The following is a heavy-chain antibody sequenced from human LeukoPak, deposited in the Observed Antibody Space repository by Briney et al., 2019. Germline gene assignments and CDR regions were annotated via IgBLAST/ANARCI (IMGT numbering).Heavy chain of an antibody. CDR3: ARGDSSSFLGDWFDP. Sequence: GGSLRLSCAASGFTFNRYWMSWVRQAPGKGLEWVANIKQDGSEKYYVDSVKGRFTVSRDNAKNSLNLQMNSLRAEDTAFYYCARGDSSSFLGDWFDPWGQGTLVTVSS. CDR1: GFTFNRYW. J-gene: IGHJ5*02. D-gene: IGHD6-13*01. CDR2: IKQDGSEK. V-gene: IGHV3-7*03.